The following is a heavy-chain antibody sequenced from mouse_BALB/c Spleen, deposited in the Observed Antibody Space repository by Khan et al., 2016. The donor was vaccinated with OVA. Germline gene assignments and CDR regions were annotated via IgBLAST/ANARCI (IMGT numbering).Heavy chain of an antibody. Sequence: VQLQQSGAELVKPGASVKLSCKASGYTFTNYWVHWVKQRPGQGLEWIGEVYPGDGRADYNEKFKTKATLTGDKSSNTAFMQLSSLSSEDSAVYSCARNAYFGNYIDSWGQGTTLTVSS. D-gene: IGHD2-10*01. CDR1: GYTFTNYW. J-gene: IGHJ2*01. V-gene: IGHV1S81*02. CDR2: VYPGDGRA. CDR3: ARNAYFGNYIDS.